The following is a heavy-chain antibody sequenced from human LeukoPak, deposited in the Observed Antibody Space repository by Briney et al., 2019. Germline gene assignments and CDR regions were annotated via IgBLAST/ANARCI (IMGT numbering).Heavy chain of an antibody. D-gene: IGHD3-22*01. CDR2: ISAYNGNT. CDR1: GYIFTSYG. V-gene: IGHV1-18*01. CDR3: ARVGYYDSSGYYYGDYYYMDV. J-gene: IGHJ6*03. Sequence: GESLKISCKGSGYIFTSYGISWVRQAPGQGLGWMGWISAYNGNTNYAQKLQGRVTMTTDTSTSTAYMELRSLRSDDTAVYYCARVGYYDSSGYYYGDYYYMDVWGKGTTVTISS.